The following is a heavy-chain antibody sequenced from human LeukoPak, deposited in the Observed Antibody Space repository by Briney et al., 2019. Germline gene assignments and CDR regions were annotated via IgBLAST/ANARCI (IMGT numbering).Heavy chain of an antibody. J-gene: IGHJ6*03. Sequence: GGSLRLSCAASGFTFSSYAMSWVRQAPGQGLEWVSTISGSGGSTYYADSVKGRFTISRDNAKNSLYLQMNSLRAEDTAVYYCARDLPSLEYYYYYYMDVWGKGTTVTVSS. CDR3: ARDLPSLEYYYYYYMDV. CDR2: ISGSGGST. CDR1: GFTFSSYA. V-gene: IGHV3-23*01.